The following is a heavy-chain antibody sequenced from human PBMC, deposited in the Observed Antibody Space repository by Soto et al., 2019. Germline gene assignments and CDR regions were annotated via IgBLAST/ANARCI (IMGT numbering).Heavy chain of an antibody. V-gene: IGHV3-21*01. Sequence: TGGSLRLSCAASGFTFSSYSMNWVRQAPGKGLEWVSSISSSSSYIYYADSVKGRFTISRDNAKNSLYLQMNSLRAEDTAVYYCARDGKYSYGPGAFDYWGQGTLVTVSS. D-gene: IGHD5-18*01. CDR1: GFTFSSYS. J-gene: IGHJ4*02. CDR3: ARDGKYSYGPGAFDY. CDR2: ISSSSSYI.